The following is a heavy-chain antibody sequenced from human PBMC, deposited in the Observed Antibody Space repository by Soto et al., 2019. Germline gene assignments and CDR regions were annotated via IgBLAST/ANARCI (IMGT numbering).Heavy chain of an antibody. Sequence: SETLSLTCAVSGYSISSGYYWGWIRQPPGKGLEWIGSIYHSGSTYYNPSLKSRVTISVDTSKNQFSLKLSSVTAADTAVYYCARDQSPYYDFWSGYYTRTYYYYGTDVWGQGTTVT. V-gene: IGHV4-38-2*02. CDR2: IYHSGST. CDR1: GYSISSGYY. D-gene: IGHD3-3*01. CDR3: ARDQSPYYDFWSGYYTRTYYYYGTDV. J-gene: IGHJ6*02.